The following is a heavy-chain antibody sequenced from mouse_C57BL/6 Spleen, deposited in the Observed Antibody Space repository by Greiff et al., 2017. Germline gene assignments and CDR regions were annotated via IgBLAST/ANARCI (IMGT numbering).Heavy chain of an antibody. CDR3: TGLNYGTLDY. V-gene: IGHV6-3*01. J-gene: IGHJ2*01. Sequence: EVKLMESGGGLVQPGGSMKLSCVASGFTFSNYWMNWVRQSPEKGLEWVAQIRLKSDNYATHYAESVKGRFTISRDDSKSSVYLQMNNLRAEDTGIYYSTGLNYGTLDYWGQGTTLTVSS. D-gene: IGHD1-1*02. CDR2: IRLKSDNYAT. CDR1: GFTFSNYW.